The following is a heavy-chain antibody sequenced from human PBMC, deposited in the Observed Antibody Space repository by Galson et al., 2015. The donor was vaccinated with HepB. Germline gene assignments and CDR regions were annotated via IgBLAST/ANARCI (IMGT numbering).Heavy chain of an antibody. V-gene: IGHV3-30*03. J-gene: IGHJ4*02. CDR1: GFTFSSYG. D-gene: IGHD5-18*01. CDR3: ATTPADTAMVIVDY. Sequence: SLRLSCAASGFTFSSYGMHWVRQAPGKGLEWVAVISYDGSNKYYADSVKGRFTISRDNSKNTLYLQMNSLRAEDTAVYYCATTPADTAMVIVDYWGQGTLVTVSS. CDR2: ISYDGSNK.